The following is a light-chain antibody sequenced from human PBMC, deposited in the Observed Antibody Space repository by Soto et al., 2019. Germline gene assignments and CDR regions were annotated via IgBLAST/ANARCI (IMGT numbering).Light chain of an antibody. V-gene: IGKV3-11*01. CDR3: QHRSN. Sequence: EIVLTQSPATLSLSPGERATPSCRASQSVSSFLAWYQQKPGQAPRLLIYDASNRATGIPARFSGSGSETDFTLTISSLEPEDFAVYYCQHRSNFGPGTKVDIK. CDR1: QSVSSF. J-gene: IGKJ3*01. CDR2: DAS.